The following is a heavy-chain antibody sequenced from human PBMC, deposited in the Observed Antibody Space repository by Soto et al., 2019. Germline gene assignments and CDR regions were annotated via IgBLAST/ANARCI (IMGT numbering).Heavy chain of an antibody. CDR3: ARDPSYYGMDV. J-gene: IGHJ6*02. CDR2: INAGNGNT. V-gene: IGHV1-3*01. CDR1: GYTFTSYA. Sequence: ASVKRSCMASGYTFTSYAMHWVRQAPGQRLEWMGWINAGNGNTKYSQKFQGRVTITRDTSASTAYMELSSLRSEDTAVYYCARDPSYYGMDVWGQGTTVTVYS.